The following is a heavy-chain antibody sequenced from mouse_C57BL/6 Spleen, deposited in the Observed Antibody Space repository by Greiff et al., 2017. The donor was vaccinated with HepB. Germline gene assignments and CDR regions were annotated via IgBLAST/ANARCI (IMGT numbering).Heavy chain of an antibody. D-gene: IGHD2-4*01. CDR1: GYTFTSYW. J-gene: IGHJ2*01. CDR3: ARDYDYWRIFDY. V-gene: IGHV1-59*01. CDR2: IDPSDSYT. Sequence: QVQLQQSGAELVRPGTSVKLSCKASGYTFTSYWMHWVKQRPGQGLEWIGVIDPSDSYTNYNQKFKGKATLTVDTSSSTAYMQLSSLTSEDSAVYYCARDYDYWRIFDYWGQGTTLTVSS.